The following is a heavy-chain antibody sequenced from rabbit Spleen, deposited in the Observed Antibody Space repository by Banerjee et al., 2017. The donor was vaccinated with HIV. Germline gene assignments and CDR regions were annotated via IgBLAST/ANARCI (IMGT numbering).Heavy chain of an antibody. Sequence: QQLVESGGGLVKPGASLTLTCKASGFSFSYSDYMCWVRQPPGKGPEWIACIGAGVSYTTYYATWAIGRFTISKTSSTTVTLQMTSLTVADTATYFCARDSGTSFSSYGMDLWGQGTLVTVS. CDR2: IGAGVSYTT. CDR1: GFSFSYSDY. CDR3: ARDSGTSFSSYGMDL. V-gene: IGHV1S40*01. D-gene: IGHD8-1*01. J-gene: IGHJ6*01.